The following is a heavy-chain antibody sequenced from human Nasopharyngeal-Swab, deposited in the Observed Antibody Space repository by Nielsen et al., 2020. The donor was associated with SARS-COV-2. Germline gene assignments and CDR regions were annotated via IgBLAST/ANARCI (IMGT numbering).Heavy chain of an antibody. CDR1: GFTFSNYG. D-gene: IGHD5-18*01. V-gene: IGHV3-30*18. CDR2: ISSTGYQ. J-gene: IGHJ4*02. CDR3: AKDMSEGLNTALDF. Sequence: GESLTISCTSSGFTFSNYGIHWARQPPVKGLALVAVISSTGYQYYADSVRGRFTISRDNSKDTVYLQMNSLTDEDTAIYFCAKDMSEGLNTALDFWGRGTLVTVSS.